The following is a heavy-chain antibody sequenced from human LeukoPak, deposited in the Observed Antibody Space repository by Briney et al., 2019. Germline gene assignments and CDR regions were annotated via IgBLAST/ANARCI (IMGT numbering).Heavy chain of an antibody. CDR3: ARSRQWRDLGNFDY. V-gene: IGHV1-18*01. Sequence: GASVKVSCKASGYIFTSYGVSWVRQAPGQGLEWMGWISAYNGITNYAQKVQGRVTLTTDTSTSTAYMELRSLRSDDSAVYYCARSRQWRDLGNFDYWGQGTLVTVSS. CDR1: GYIFTSYG. CDR2: ISAYNGIT. J-gene: IGHJ4*02. D-gene: IGHD6-19*01.